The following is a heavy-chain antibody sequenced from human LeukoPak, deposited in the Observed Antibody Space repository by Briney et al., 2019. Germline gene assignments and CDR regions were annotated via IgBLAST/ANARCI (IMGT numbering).Heavy chain of an antibody. CDR1: GFTFSSYG. Sequence: GGSLRLSYAASGFTFSSYGMHWVRQAPGKGLEWVAVISYDGSNKYYADSVKGRFTISRDNSKNTLYLQMNSLRAEDTAVYYCAKDYCSGGSCYLNDYWGQGTLVTVSS. CDR3: AKDYCSGGSCYLNDY. D-gene: IGHD2-15*01. V-gene: IGHV3-30*18. J-gene: IGHJ4*02. CDR2: ISYDGSNK.